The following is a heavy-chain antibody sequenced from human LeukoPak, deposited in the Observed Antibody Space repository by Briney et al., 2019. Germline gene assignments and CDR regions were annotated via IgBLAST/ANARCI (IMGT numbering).Heavy chain of an antibody. CDR1: GFTFSSYG. D-gene: IGHD2-2*01. CDR2: IRYDGSNK. CDR3: AKERDIVVVPAALFDY. Sequence: GGSLRLSCAASGFTFSSYGMHWVRQAPGKGLEWVAFIRYDGSNKYYADSVKGRFTISRDNSKNTLYLQMNSLRAEDTAVYYCAKERDIVVVPAALFDYWGQGTLVTVSS. J-gene: IGHJ4*02. V-gene: IGHV3-30*02.